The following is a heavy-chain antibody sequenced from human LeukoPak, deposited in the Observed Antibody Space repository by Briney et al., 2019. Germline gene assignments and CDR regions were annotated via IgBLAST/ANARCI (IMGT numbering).Heavy chain of an antibody. CDR3: ARDYSSSWSEYCFDY. CDR1: GGSVSSGSYY. V-gene: IGHV4-61*01. Sequence: SETLSLTCTVSGGSVSSGSYYWSWIRQPPGKGLEWIGYIYYSGSTNYNPSLKSRVTISVDTSKNQFSLKLSSVTAADTAVYYCARDYSSSWSEYCFDYWGQGTLVTVSS. CDR2: IYYSGST. D-gene: IGHD6-13*01. J-gene: IGHJ4*02.